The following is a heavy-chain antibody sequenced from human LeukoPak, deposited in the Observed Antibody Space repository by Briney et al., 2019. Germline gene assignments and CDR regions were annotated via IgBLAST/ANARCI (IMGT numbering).Heavy chain of an antibody. CDR1: GGSISSSNW. J-gene: IGHJ4*02. CDR2: IYHSGST. V-gene: IGHV4-4*02. D-gene: IGHD3-10*01. CDR3: ARVVYYYGSGSFFDY. Sequence: SETLSLTCAVSGGSISSSNWWSWVRQPPGKGLEWIGEIYHSGSTNYNPSLKSRVTISVDKSKNQFSLKLSSVTAADTAVYYCARVVYYYGSGSFFDYWGQGTLVTVSS.